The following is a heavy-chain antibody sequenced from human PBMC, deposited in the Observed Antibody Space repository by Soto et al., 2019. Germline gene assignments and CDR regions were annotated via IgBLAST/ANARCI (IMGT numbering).Heavy chain of an antibody. CDR3: ASHYDMWSGYLSPVDY. V-gene: IGHV3-11*01. D-gene: IGHD3-3*01. CDR1: GYTFSDYY. J-gene: IGHJ4*02. Sequence: GGSLRLSCTASGYTFSDYYMSWIRQAPGKGLEWISYIDTSGTKIYYADSVKGRFTITRDNAKNSLYLEMNSLRDEDTAVYYCASHYDMWSGYLSPVDYWGQGTLVTVSS. CDR2: IDTSGTKI.